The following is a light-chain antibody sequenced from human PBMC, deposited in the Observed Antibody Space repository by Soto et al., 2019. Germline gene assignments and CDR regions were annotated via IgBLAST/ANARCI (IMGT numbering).Light chain of an antibody. CDR1: QSILYTSNNKNY. V-gene: IGKV4-1*01. CDR2: WAS. Sequence: DIVMTQSPDSLAVSLGERAAINCKSSQSILYTSNNKNYLDWYQQKPGQPPKLLIYWASTPESGVPDRFSGSGSGTDFTLTTSSLQAEDVAVYYCQQYYTTPPYTFGQGTKLEIK. J-gene: IGKJ2*01. CDR3: QQYYTTPPYT.